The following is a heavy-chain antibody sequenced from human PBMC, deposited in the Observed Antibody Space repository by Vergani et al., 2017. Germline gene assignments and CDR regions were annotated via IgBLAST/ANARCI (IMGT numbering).Heavy chain of an antibody. CDR2: ISSSSSYI. D-gene: IGHD2-21*01. CDR1: GFTFSSYS. J-gene: IGHJ6*02. V-gene: IGHV3-21*06. Sequence: EVQLVESGGGLVKRGGSLRLSCAASGFTFSSYSMNWVRQAPGKGLEWVSSISSSSSYIHYSDSLKGRFTISRDNAKNSLYLQMSSLRAEDTAVYYCASGYCGGGSCLLGWSYGMDVWGRGAMVTVSS. CDR3: ASGYCGGGSCLLGWSYGMDV.